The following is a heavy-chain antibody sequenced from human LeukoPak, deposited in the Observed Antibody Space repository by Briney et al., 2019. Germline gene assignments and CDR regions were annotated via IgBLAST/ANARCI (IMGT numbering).Heavy chain of an antibody. CDR3: ARAFPTVTTFDY. V-gene: IGHV2-70*11. D-gene: IGHD4-17*01. CDR2: IDWVDDK. J-gene: IGHJ4*02. Sequence: SGPTLVNPTQTLTLTCPFSGFSLSTSGMSVSWIRQPPGKALEWLARIDWVDDKYYSTSLKTRLTISQDTSKNQVVLTMTNMDPVDTAAYYCARAFPTVTTFDYWGQGTRVTVPS. CDR1: GFSLSTSGMS.